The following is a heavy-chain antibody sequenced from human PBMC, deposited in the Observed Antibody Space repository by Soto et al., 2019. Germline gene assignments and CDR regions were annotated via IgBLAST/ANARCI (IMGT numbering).Heavy chain of an antibody. CDR3: ARAQTTVTTVYYFDY. CDR1: GGSISSYY. Sequence: XETLSLTCTVSGGSISSYYWSWIRKPPGKGLEWIGYIYYSGSTNYNPSLKSRVTISVDTSKNQFSLKLSSVTAADTAVYYCARAQTTVTTVYYFDYWGQGTLVTVSS. D-gene: IGHD4-17*01. J-gene: IGHJ4*02. V-gene: IGHV4-59*01. CDR2: IYYSGST.